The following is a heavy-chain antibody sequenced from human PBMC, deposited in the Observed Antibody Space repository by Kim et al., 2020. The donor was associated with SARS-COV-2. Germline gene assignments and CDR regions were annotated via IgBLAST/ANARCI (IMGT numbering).Heavy chain of an antibody. CDR3: GRGSPAV. V-gene: IGHV3-7*03. Sequence: GGSLRLSCTASGFTFNTYWMNWVRQAPGRGLEWVANIDQHGSAKYYVDSVKGRFTISRDNAKDSLYLQMNSLRAEDTAVYYCGRGSPAVWGQGTTVTVSS. CDR1: GFTFNTYW. D-gene: IGHD2-2*01. CDR2: IDQHGSAK. J-gene: IGHJ6*02.